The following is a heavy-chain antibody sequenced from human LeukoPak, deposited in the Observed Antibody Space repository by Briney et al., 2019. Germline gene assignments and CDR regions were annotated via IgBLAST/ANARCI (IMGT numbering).Heavy chain of an antibody. D-gene: IGHD6-6*01. V-gene: IGHV4-34*01. CDR2: INHSGST. CDR3: ARGRKAARHAHPFFDY. Sequence: PSETLSLTCAVYGGSFSGYYWSWIRRPPGKGLERIGEINHSGSTNYNPSLKSRVTISVDTSKNQFSLKLSSVTAADTAVYYCARGRKAARHAHPFFDYWGQGTLVTVSS. J-gene: IGHJ4*02. CDR1: GGSFSGYY.